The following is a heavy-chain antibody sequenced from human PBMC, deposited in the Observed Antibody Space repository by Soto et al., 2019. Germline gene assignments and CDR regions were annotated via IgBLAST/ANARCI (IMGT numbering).Heavy chain of an antibody. CDR3: ARWSYLDY. CDR2: ISGSDGKT. V-gene: IGHV3-23*01. Sequence: DVQLWESGGGLVQPGGSLRLSCAASGFSLGIYALSWVRQAPGKGLEWVSTISGSDGKTFYADSVKGRFSISRDTSQSTLYLQMNSLRADDTAMYYCARWSYLDYWGQGTRVTVSS. CDR1: GFSLGIYA. J-gene: IGHJ4*02. D-gene: IGHD3-3*01.